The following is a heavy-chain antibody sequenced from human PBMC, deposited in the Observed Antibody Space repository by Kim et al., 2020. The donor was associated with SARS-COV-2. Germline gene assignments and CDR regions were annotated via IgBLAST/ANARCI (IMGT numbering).Heavy chain of an antibody. Sequence: SETLSLTCTVSGGSISSGGYYWSWIRQHPGKGLEWIGYIYYSGSTYYNPSLKSRVTISVDTSKNQFSLKLSSVTAADTAVYYCARVNRYFDWDNDAFDIWGQGTMGTVSS. D-gene: IGHD3-9*01. J-gene: IGHJ3*02. CDR2: IYYSGST. CDR3: ARVNRYFDWDNDAFDI. CDR1: GGSISSGGYY. V-gene: IGHV4-31*03.